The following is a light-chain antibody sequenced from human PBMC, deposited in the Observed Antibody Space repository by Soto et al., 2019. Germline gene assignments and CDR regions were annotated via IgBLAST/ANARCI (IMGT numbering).Light chain of an antibody. V-gene: IGLV2-11*01. CDR1: SSDVGGYNY. CDR3: CSSAGSPRYV. Sequence: QSALTQPRSVSGSPGQSVTISCTGTSSDVGGYNYVSWYQQHPGKAPKVMIYDVSERPSGVPDRFSGSKSVNTASLTISGLQAEDEADYYCCSSAGSPRYVFGTGTKLTVL. CDR2: DVS. J-gene: IGLJ1*01.